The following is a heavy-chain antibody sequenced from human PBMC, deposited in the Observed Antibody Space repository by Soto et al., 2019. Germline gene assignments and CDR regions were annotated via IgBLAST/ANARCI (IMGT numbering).Heavy chain of an antibody. Sequence: GGSLRLSCAASGFTFCSYALHRVRQGPGKGLEWVAVISYDGSNKYYADSVKGGFTISRDNSKNTRYLQMNSLRAEDTAVYYCAIDRKRFVRPGPYYYYGMDVWGQGTTVTVSS. CDR2: ISYDGSNK. J-gene: IGHJ6*02. V-gene: IGHV3-30-3*01. CDR1: GFTFCSYA. D-gene: IGHD3-3*01. CDR3: AIDRKRFVRPGPYYYYGMDV.